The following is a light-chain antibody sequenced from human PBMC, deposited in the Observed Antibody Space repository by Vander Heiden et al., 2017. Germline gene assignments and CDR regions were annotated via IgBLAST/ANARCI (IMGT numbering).Light chain of an antibody. V-gene: IGKV2-28*01. J-gene: IGKJ2*01. Sequence: PLSLPVTPGEPASISCRSSQSLLHSNGYNYLDWYLQKPGQSPQLLIYLGSNRASGVPDRFSGSGSGTDFTLKISRVEAEDVGVYYCRQALQTPFTFGQGTKLEIK. CDR1: QSLLHSNGYNY. CDR2: LGS. CDR3: RQALQTPFT.